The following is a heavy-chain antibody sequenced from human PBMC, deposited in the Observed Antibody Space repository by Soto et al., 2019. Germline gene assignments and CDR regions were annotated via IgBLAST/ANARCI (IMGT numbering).Heavy chain of an antibody. Sequence: QVQLVEPGGGVVQPGRSLRLSCAASGFTFSSYAMHWVRQAPGKGLEWVAVISYDGSNKYYADSVKGRFTISRDNSKNTLYLQMNSLRAEDTAVYYCAREPSAGRVYYYYGIDVWGQGPTVTVSS. CDR2: ISYDGSNK. J-gene: IGHJ6*02. CDR1: GFTFSSYA. CDR3: AREPSAGRVYYYYGIDV. D-gene: IGHD6-13*01. V-gene: IGHV3-30-3*01.